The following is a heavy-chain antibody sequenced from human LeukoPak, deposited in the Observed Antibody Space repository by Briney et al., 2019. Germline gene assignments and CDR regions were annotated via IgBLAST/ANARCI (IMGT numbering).Heavy chain of an antibody. CDR1: GFTFDDYA. Sequence: GGSLRLSCAASGFTFDDYAMHWVRQAPGKGLEWVSGISWISDSIDYADSVKGRFTISRDNAKNSLYLQMNSLRAEDTALYYCAKGIRGATIRDGMDVWGQGTTATVSS. J-gene: IGHJ6*02. V-gene: IGHV3-9*01. CDR3: AKGIRGATIRDGMDV. CDR2: ISWISDSI. D-gene: IGHD5-12*01.